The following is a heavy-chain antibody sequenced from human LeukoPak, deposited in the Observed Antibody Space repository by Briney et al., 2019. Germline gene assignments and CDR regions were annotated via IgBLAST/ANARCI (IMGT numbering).Heavy chain of an antibody. J-gene: IGHJ3*02. Sequence: SVEVSCKASGGTFSSYAISWVRQAPGQGLEWMGGIIPIFGTANYAQKFQGRVTITADESTSTAYMELSSLRSEDTAVYYCARLYSGYEGAAFDIWGQGTMVTVSS. CDR1: GGTFSSYA. V-gene: IGHV1-69*13. CDR3: ARLYSGYEGAAFDI. CDR2: IIPIFGTA. D-gene: IGHD5-12*01.